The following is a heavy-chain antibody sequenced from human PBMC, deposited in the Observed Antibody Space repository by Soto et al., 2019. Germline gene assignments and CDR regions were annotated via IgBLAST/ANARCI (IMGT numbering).Heavy chain of an antibody. Sequence: PSETLSLTCTVSGGSISSGDYYWSWIRQPPGEGLEGIGYIYYSGSTYYNPSLNRRLTISVDTSKNQFSLKLSSVKAADTAVYYCARDRGVIIVLQAAGDNYYSGMDFWGQGATVTVSS. CDR2: IYYSGST. V-gene: IGHV4-30-4*01. D-gene: IGHD2-2*01. CDR1: GGSISSGDYY. CDR3: ARDRGVIIVLQAAGDNYYSGMDF. J-gene: IGHJ6*02.